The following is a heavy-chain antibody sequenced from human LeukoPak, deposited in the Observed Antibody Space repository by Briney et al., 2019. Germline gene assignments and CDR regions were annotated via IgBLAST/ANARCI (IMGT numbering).Heavy chain of an antibody. J-gene: IGHJ4*02. D-gene: IGHD4-17*01. CDR1: GFTFSSYS. CDR2: ISSSSSYI. Sequence: PGGSLRLSCAASGFTFSSYSMNWVRQAPGKGLEWVSSISSSSSYIYYADSVKGRFTISRDNAKNSLYLQMNSLRAEDTAVYYCARDPQSYDYGDYAYFDYWGQGTLVTVSS. CDR3: ARDPQSYDYGDYAYFDY. V-gene: IGHV3-21*01.